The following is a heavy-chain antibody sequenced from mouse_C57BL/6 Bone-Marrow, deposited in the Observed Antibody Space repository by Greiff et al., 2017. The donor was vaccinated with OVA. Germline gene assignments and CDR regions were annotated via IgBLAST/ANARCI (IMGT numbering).Heavy chain of an antibody. Sequence: QVQLQQPGAELVKPGASVKLSCKASGYTFTSYWMQWVKQRPGQGLEWIGEIDPSDSYTNYNQKFKGKATLTVDTSSSTAYMQLNSLTSEDSAVYYCASAGFAYWGRGTLVTVSA. V-gene: IGHV1-50*01. J-gene: IGHJ3*01. CDR3: ASAGFAY. CDR2: IDPSDSYT. CDR1: GYTFTSYW.